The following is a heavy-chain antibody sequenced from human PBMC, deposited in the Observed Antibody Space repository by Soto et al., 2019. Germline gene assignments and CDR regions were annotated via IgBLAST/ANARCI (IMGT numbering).Heavy chain of an antibody. CDR2: INHSGST. Sequence: SETLSLTCAVYGGSFSGYYWSWIRQPPGKGREWMGEINHSGSTNYNPSLKSRVTISVGTSKNQFSLELGSVTAADTAVYYCARTQITIDQIDIGSQGTMVTVSS. CDR3: ARTQITIDQIDI. D-gene: IGHD3-10*01. V-gene: IGHV4-34*01. J-gene: IGHJ3*02. CDR1: GGSFSGYY.